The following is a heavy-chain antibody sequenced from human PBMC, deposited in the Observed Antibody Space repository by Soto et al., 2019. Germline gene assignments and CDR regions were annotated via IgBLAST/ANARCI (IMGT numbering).Heavy chain of an antibody. V-gene: IGHV4-39*01. D-gene: IGHD3-10*01. CDR1: GASINNFAYY. CDR2: VYYNENT. J-gene: IGHJ5*01. CDR3: ARRERYYGSPGWFDP. Sequence: SETLSLTCSVSGASINNFAYYWGWIRQPPGKGLEWIGTVYYNENTYYNPSLKSRVAISVDTGKNQFSLNLRSVTAENTAIYFCARRERYYGSPGWFDPWGQGTLVTVSS.